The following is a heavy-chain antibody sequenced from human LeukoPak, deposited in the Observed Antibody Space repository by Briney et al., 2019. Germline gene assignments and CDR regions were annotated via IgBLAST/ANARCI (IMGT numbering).Heavy chain of an antibody. J-gene: IGHJ4*02. CDR3: ARGADGFRSGYYTPNFDY. Sequence: SETLSLTCAVYGGPSSGSYWSWIRQPPGKGLQWIGSFYYSGSTYYNPSLKSRVTIYVDTSKNQFSLKLSSVTAADTAVYYCARGADGFRSGYYTPNFDYWGQGTLVTVSS. CDR2: FYYSGST. D-gene: IGHD3-3*01. CDR1: GGPSSGSY. V-gene: IGHV4-34*01.